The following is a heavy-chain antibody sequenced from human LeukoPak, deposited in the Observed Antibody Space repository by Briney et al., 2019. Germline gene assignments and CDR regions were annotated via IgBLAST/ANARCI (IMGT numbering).Heavy chain of an antibody. V-gene: IGHV4-39*07. Sequence: SETLSLTCTVSGGSISSSSYYWGWIRQPPGKGLEWIGSIYYSGSTYYNPSLKSRVTISVDKSKNQFSLKLSSVTAADTAVYYCARDRDHPPYYFDYWGQGTLVTVSS. CDR2: IYYSGST. J-gene: IGHJ4*02. CDR1: GGSISSSSYY. D-gene: IGHD3-10*01. CDR3: ARDRDHPPYYFDY.